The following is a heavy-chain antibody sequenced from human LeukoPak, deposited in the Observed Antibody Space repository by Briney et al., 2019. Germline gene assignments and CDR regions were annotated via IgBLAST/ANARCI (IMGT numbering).Heavy chain of an antibody. J-gene: IGHJ4*02. V-gene: IGHV1-46*01. CDR1: GYTFTSYY. CDR2: INPSGGST. Sequence: GASVKVSCKASGYTFTSYYMHWVRQAPGQGLEWMGIINPSGGSTSYAQKLQGRVTMTTDTSTSTAYMELRSLRSDDTAVYYCARLYERSRRVFDYWGQGTLVTVS. D-gene: IGHD2-8*01. CDR3: ARLYERSRRVFDY.